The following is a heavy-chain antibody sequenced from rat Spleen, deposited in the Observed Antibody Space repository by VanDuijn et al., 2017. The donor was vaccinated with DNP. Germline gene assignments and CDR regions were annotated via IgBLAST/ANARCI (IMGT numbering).Heavy chain of an antibody. CDR1: GFSLTSYH. CDR2: VQSGGNT. CDR3: ARSLATVAPTGAMDA. D-gene: IGHD1-3*01. V-gene: IGHV2-27*01. Sequence: QVQLKESGPGLVQPSQTLSLTCTVSGFSLTSYHVHWVRQPPGKGLEWMGRVQSGGNTDYSSGLRSRLSISRDTSKSQVFLKRNSVQTEDTAMYFCARSLATVAPTGAMDAWGQGTSVTVSS. J-gene: IGHJ4*01.